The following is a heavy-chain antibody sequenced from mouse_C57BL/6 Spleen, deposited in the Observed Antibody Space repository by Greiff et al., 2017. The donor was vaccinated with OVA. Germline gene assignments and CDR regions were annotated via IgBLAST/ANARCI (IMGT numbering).Heavy chain of an antibody. D-gene: IGHD2-5*01. CDR3: ARTYYSNSLYAMDY. CDR2: IHPNSGST. Sequence: VQLQQPGAELVKPGASVKLSCKASGYTFTSYWMHWVKQRPGQGLEWIGMIHPNSGSTNYNEKFKSKATLTVDKSSSTAYMQLSSLTSEDSAVYYCARTYYSNSLYAMDYWGQGTSVTVSS. J-gene: IGHJ4*01. V-gene: IGHV1-64*01. CDR1: GYTFTSYW.